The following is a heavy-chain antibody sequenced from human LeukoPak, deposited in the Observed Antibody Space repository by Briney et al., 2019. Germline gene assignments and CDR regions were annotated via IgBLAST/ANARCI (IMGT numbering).Heavy chain of an antibody. J-gene: IGHJ5*02. CDR1: GDSIRSYY. Sequence: SETLSLTCTVSGDSIRSYYWSWIRQPPGKGLEWIGHTDDSGSAIRHPSLRSRVTISVDTSKNQFSLKLSSVTAADTAVYFCVRDRAYGSGKNWFDPWGQGTQVTVSS. V-gene: IGHV4-59*01. CDR3: VRDRAYGSGKNWFDP. CDR2: TDDSGSA. D-gene: IGHD3-10*01.